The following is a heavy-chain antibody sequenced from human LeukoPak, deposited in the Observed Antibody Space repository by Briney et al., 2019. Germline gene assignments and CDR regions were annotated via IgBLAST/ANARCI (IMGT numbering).Heavy chain of an antibody. J-gene: IGHJ6*02. V-gene: IGHV3-7*03. CDR1: GFTFSRYW. CDR2: IKQDGSEK. CDR3: ASLYGMDV. Sequence: PGGSLRLSCAASGFTFSRYWMSWARQAPGKGLEWVANIKQDGSEKYYVDSVKGRFTISRDNAKNSLYLQMNSLRAEDTAVYYCASLYGMDVWGQGTTVTVSS.